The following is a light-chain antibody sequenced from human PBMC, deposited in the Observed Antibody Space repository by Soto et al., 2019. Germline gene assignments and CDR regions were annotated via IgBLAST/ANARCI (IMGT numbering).Light chain of an antibody. V-gene: IGKV3-20*01. CDR1: QSVSSTY. CDR2: GAS. Sequence: EIVFTQSPGTVSLSPGERATLSCRASQSVSSTYVAWYQQKSGQAPRLLIYGASSRATGIPDRFSSSGSGTDFTLTISRLEPEDFAVYYCHQYVSLWTFGQGTKVDIK. J-gene: IGKJ1*01. CDR3: HQYVSLWT.